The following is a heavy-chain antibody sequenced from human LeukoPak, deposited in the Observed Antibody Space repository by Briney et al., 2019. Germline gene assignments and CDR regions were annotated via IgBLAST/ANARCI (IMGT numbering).Heavy chain of an antibody. CDR1: GFTFSSYA. CDR2: ISSSGGSS. J-gene: IGHJ4*02. V-gene: IGHV3-64D*06. Sequence: GGSLRLSCSASGFTFSSYAMHWVRQAPGKGLEYVSAISSSGGSSYYADSVKGRFTISRDNSKNTLYLQMSSLRAEDTAVYYCVKSLYSYDSSGYYGDFDYWGQGTLVTVSS. D-gene: IGHD3-22*01. CDR3: VKSLYSYDSSGYYGDFDY.